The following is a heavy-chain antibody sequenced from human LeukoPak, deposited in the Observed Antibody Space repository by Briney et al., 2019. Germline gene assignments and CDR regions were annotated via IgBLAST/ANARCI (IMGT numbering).Heavy chain of an antibody. J-gene: IGHJ4*02. D-gene: IGHD3-22*01. CDR1: GYTFTSYY. Sequence: ASVKVSCKASGYTFTSYYMHWVRQAPGQGLEWMGIINPSGGSTSYAQKFQGRVTMTRDMSTSTVYMELSSLRSEDTAVYYCARGGKYYYDSSGYYYAPNFDYWGQGTLVTVSS. V-gene: IGHV1-46*01. CDR2: INPSGGST. CDR3: ARGGKYYYDSSGYYYAPNFDY.